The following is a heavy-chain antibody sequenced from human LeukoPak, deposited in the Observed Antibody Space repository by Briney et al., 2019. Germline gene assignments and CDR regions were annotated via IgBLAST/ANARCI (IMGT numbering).Heavy chain of an antibody. CDR2: ISYDGSNK. V-gene: IGHV3-30*14. CDR3: ARERSLEIAVAGTIFDY. J-gene: IGHJ4*02. Sequence: PGGSLRLSCAASGFTFSSYAMHWVRQAPGKGLEWVAVISYDGSNKYYADSVKGRFTISRDNSKNMIYLEMSSLKAEDTAVYYCARERSLEIAVAGTIFDYWGQGTLVTVS. CDR1: GFTFSSYA. D-gene: IGHD6-19*01.